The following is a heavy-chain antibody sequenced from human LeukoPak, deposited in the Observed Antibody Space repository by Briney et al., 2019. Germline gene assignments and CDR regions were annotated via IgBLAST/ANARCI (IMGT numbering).Heavy chain of an antibody. J-gene: IGHJ4*02. Sequence: SETLSLTCTVSGGSISSSSYYWGWIRQPPGKGLEWIGSIYYSGSTYYNPSLKSRVTISVDTSKNQLSLKLSSVTAADTAVYYCARRYIGWTAVAGSHFDYWGQGTLVTVSS. CDR2: IYYSGST. CDR1: GGSISSSSYY. V-gene: IGHV4-39*01. CDR3: ARRYIGWTAVAGSHFDY. D-gene: IGHD6-19*01.